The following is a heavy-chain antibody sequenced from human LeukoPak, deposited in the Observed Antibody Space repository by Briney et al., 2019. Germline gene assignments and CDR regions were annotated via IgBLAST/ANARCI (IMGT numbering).Heavy chain of an antibody. CDR1: GFTFTSSA. V-gene: IGHV1-58*01. J-gene: IGHJ4*02. D-gene: IGHD3-22*01. Sequence: SVKVSCKASGFTFTSSAVQWVRQARGQRLEWIGWIVVGSGNTNYAQKFQERVTITRDMSTSTAYMELGSLRSEDTAVYYCAADYYYDSSGFHFDYWGQGTLVTVSS. CDR2: IVVGSGNT. CDR3: AADYYYDSSGFHFDY.